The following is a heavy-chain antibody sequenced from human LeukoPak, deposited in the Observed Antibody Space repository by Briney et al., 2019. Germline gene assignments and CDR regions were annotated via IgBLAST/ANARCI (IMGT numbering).Heavy chain of an antibody. Sequence: SETLSLTCDVYGGSFSGYYWSWIRQPPGKGLEWIGEINHSGSTNYNPPLKSRVTISVDTSKNQFSLKLSAVTAADTAVYYCARGDGYSYGFDYWGQGTLVIVSS. D-gene: IGHD5-18*01. J-gene: IGHJ4*02. CDR1: GGSFSGYY. V-gene: IGHV4-34*01. CDR2: INHSGST. CDR3: ARGDGYSYGFDY.